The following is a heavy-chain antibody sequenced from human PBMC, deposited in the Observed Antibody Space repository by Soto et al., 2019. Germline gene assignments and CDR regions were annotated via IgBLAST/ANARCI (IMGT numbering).Heavy chain of an antibody. D-gene: IGHD5-12*01. CDR1: GYTLTELS. J-gene: IGHJ6*02. CDR2: FDPEDGET. Sequence: ASVKVSCKVSGYTLTELSMHWVRQAPGKGLEWIGGFDPEDGETIYAQKFQGRVTMTEDTSTDTAYMELSSLRSEDTAVYYCATRSRGGYGNIYYYYGMDVWGQGTTVTVSS. V-gene: IGHV1-24*01. CDR3: ATRSRGGYGNIYYYYGMDV.